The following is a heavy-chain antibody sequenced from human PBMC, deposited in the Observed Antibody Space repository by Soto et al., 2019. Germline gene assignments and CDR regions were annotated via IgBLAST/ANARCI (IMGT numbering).Heavy chain of an antibody. CDR2: VYHSGST. CDR3: ARDSGWFDP. J-gene: IGHJ5*02. V-gene: IGHV4-39*01. Sequence: QLQLQESGPGLVRPSETLSLTCSVSGGSISTTNYFWAWIRQPPGKDLEWIASVYHSGSTYYNPSLKSGVTVSVDPSKNQFVLTMTSASAADTALYYCARDSGWFDPWGQGTLVTVSS. CDR1: GGSISTTNYF.